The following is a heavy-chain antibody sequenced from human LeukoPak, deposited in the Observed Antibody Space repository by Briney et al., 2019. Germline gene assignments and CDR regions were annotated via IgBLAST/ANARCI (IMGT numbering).Heavy chain of an antibody. Sequence: PSETLSLTCSVSGDSLNRGSYYWNWIWQPAGKGLEWLGRISASGNTNYDPSLKSRVTISVDASKNQFSLRLTSVTAADTAVYFCARGVTVFGGAPKGALDIWGRGAMVTVSS. CDR2: ISASGNT. CDR1: GDSLNRGSYY. J-gene: IGHJ3*02. V-gene: IGHV4-61*02. CDR3: ARGVTVFGGAPKGALDI. D-gene: IGHD3-3*01.